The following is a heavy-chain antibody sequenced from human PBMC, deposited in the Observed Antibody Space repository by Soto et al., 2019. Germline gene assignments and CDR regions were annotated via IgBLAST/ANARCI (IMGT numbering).Heavy chain of an antibody. CDR2: INHSGST. J-gene: IGHJ6*02. D-gene: IGHD3-3*01. V-gene: IGHV4-34*01. CDR3: ARDRLRFLEWLSYGMDV. CDR1: GGSFSGYY. Sequence: KPSETLSLTCAVYGGSFSGYYWSWIRQPPGKGLEWIGEINHSGSTNYNPSLKSRVTISVDTSKNQFSLKLSSVTAADTAVYCCARDRLRFLEWLSYGMDVWGQGTTVTVSS.